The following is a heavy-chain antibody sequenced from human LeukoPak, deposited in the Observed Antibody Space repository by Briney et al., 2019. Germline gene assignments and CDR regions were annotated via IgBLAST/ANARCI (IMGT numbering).Heavy chain of an antibody. D-gene: IGHD4-23*01. CDR1: GFTFSSYW. V-gene: IGHV3-74*01. CDR3: ARGRPHGNDY. CDR2: IASDGSST. Sequence: GGSLRLSCAASGFTFSSYWMNWVRQAPGKGLVWVSRIASDGSSTTYADSVKGRFSISRDNAKNTLYLQVNSLRVEDTAVNYCARGRPHGNDYWGQGTLVTVSS. J-gene: IGHJ4*02.